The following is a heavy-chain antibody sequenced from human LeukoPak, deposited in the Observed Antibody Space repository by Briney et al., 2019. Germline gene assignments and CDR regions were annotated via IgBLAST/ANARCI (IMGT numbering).Heavy chain of an antibody. CDR1: GFTSSAYA. CDR3: ARDRGNPKAAAGVYHSDY. V-gene: IGHV3-23*01. J-gene: IGHJ4*02. CDR2: ISTSGAST. Sequence: GGSLRLSCAASGFTSSAYAMSWVRQAPGKGLEWVSGISTSGASTYYADSVKGRFTISRDISRNTLYLQMNSLRAEDAAVYYCARDRGNPKAAAGVYHSDYCGQGTLVTVSS. D-gene: IGHD6-13*01.